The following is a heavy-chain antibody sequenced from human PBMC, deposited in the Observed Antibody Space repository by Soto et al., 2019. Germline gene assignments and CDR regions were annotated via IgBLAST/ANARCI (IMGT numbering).Heavy chain of an antibody. Sequence: AGGSLRLSCAASGFTFSNYNMNWVRQAPGKGLEWVSSITSSGTYIYYADSVKGRFTISRDNAKNSLYLQMNSLRGEDTAVYYCARAYTSSLDYWGQGTLVTVSS. J-gene: IGHJ4*02. V-gene: IGHV3-21*01. CDR3: ARAYTSSLDY. D-gene: IGHD6-13*01. CDR2: ITSSGTYI. CDR1: GFTFSNYN.